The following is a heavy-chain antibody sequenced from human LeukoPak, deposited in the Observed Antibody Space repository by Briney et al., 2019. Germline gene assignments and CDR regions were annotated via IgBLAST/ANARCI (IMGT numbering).Heavy chain of an antibody. J-gene: IGHJ4*02. CDR1: GGSISSSGYY. CDR3: ARRSYDGSGYYYVDY. Sequence: PSETLSLTCTVSGGSISSSGYYWGWIRQPPGKGLEWIGSISSGGSTHYIPSLKSRVTISVDTPKNQFSLKLSSVTAADTAVYYCARRSYDGSGYYYVDYWGQGTLVTVSS. CDR2: ISSGGST. V-gene: IGHV4-39*01. D-gene: IGHD3-22*01.